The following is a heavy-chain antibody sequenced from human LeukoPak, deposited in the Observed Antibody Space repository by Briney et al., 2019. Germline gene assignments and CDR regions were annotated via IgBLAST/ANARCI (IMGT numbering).Heavy chain of an antibody. CDR3: ARGPMRKQWLWFDY. V-gene: IGHV1-8*03. CDR1: GYTFTNYD. CDR2: MNPNSGNT. D-gene: IGHD6-19*01. Sequence: GASVKVSCKTSGYTFTNYDINWVRQATGQGLEWMGWMNPNSGNTGYAQKFRGRVTITRNTSISAAYMELSSLRSEDTAVYYCARGPMRKQWLWFDYWGQGTLVTVSS. J-gene: IGHJ4*02.